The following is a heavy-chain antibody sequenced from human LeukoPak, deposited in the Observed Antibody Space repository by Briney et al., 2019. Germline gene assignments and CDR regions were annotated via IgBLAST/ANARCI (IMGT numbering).Heavy chain of an antibody. J-gene: IGHJ4*02. CDR1: GGSINSGDYY. D-gene: IGHD3-10*01. CDR3: ARDGYYYGSGSYSPFDY. Sequence: SETLSLTCPVSGGSINSGDYYWGWIRQPPGKGLEWIGSIYHSGTTYYNPSLKSRVTISVDTSKNQFSLKLSSVTAADTAVYYCARDGYYYGSGSYSPFDYWGQGTLVTVSS. CDR2: IYHSGTT. V-gene: IGHV4-39*07.